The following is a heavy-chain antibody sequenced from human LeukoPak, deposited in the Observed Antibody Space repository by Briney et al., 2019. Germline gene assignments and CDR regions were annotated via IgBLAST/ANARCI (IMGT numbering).Heavy chain of an antibody. J-gene: IGHJ4*02. V-gene: IGHV1-69*13. CDR1: GGSFSSYA. Sequence: SVKVSCKASGGSFSSYAINWVRQAPGQGLEWMGGIIPIFGKANYAQKFQDRVAITAVESMSTVYMELSSLRSEDTAVYYCARGWLAETTVVTPYNYWGQGTLVTVSS. D-gene: IGHD4-23*01. CDR2: IIPIFGKA. CDR3: ARGWLAETTVVTPYNY.